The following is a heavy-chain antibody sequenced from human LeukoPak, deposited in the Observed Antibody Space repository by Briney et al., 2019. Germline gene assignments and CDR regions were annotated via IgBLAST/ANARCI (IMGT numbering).Heavy chain of an antibody. D-gene: IGHD1-26*01. CDR2: ISSSSTFI. CDR1: GFTFSGYT. Sequence: PGGSLRLSCAASGFTFSGYTMTWVRQAPGKGLEWVSSISSSSTFIYYPDSVKGRLTISRDNAKNSLYLQMNSLRAEDTAVYYCARKGGAGGNPDSWFDPWGQGTQVTVSS. CDR3: ARKGGAGGNPDSWFDP. V-gene: IGHV3-21*01. J-gene: IGHJ5*02.